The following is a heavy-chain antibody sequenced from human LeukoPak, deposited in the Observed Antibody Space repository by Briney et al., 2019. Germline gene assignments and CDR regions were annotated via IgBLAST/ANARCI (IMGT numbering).Heavy chain of an antibody. V-gene: IGHV4-39*07. Sequence: SETLSLTCTVSGDSISSSSYYWGWIRQPPGKGLEWIGSIYYSGSTYYNPSLKSRVTISVDTSKNQFSLKLSSVTAADTAVYYCARAGHDYYDSSGYLNWFDPWGQGTLVTVSS. CDR3: ARAGHDYYDSSGYLNWFDP. CDR1: GDSISSSSYY. CDR2: IYYSGST. D-gene: IGHD3-22*01. J-gene: IGHJ5*02.